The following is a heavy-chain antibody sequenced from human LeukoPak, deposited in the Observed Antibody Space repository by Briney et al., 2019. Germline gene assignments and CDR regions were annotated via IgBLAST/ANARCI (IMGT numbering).Heavy chain of an antibody. CDR3: ARHGDPWLMPAANIWFDP. D-gene: IGHD2-2*01. Sequence: SETLSLTCTVSGGPISSSSYYWGWIRQPPGKGLEWIGSIYYSGSTYYNPSLKSRVTISVDTSKNQFSLKLSSVTAADTAVYYCARHGDPWLMPAANIWFDPWGQGTLVTVSS. CDR1: GGPISSSSYY. V-gene: IGHV4-39*01. CDR2: IYYSGST. J-gene: IGHJ5*02.